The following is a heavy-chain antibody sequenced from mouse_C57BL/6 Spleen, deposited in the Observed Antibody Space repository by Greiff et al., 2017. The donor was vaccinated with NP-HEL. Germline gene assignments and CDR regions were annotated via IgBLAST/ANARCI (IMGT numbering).Heavy chain of an antibody. Sequence: EVQGVESGGCLVKPGGSLKLSCAASGFTFSDYGMHWVRQAPEKGLEWVAYISSGSSTIYYADTVKGRFTISRDNAKNTLFLQMTSLRSEDTAMYYCARDDAAWFAYWGQMTLVTVSA. CDR1: GFTFSDYG. J-gene: IGHJ3*01. D-gene: IGHD2-12*01. CDR2: ISSGSSTI. V-gene: IGHV5-17*01. CDR3: ARDDAAWFAY.